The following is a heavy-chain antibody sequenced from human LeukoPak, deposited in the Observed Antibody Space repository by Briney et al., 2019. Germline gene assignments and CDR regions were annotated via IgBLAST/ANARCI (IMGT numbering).Heavy chain of an antibody. V-gene: IGHV1-24*01. CDR1: GHTLTELS. Sequence: ASVKVSCKVSGHTLTELSMHWVRQAPGKGLEWMGGFDPEDGETIYAQKFQGRVTMTEDTSTDTAYMELSSLRSEDTAVYYCATGPNYYDSSGHDYWGQGTLVTVSS. D-gene: IGHD3-22*01. CDR2: FDPEDGET. CDR3: ATGPNYYDSSGHDY. J-gene: IGHJ4*02.